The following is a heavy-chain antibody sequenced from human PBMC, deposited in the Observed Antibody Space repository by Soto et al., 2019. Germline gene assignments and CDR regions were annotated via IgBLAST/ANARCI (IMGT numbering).Heavy chain of an antibody. V-gene: IGHV4-59*01. CDR1: GGSISNFY. CDR3: ARESYYGSGATVVGY. J-gene: IGHJ4*02. CDR2: IYYSGTT. D-gene: IGHD3-10*01. Sequence: PSATLSLTCTVSGGSISNFYWSWIRQPPGKGLEWIGYIYYSGTTSYNPSLNSRVTISVDTSKNQFSLKLNSVTAADTAVYYCARESYYGSGATVVGYWGLGTLVTVSS.